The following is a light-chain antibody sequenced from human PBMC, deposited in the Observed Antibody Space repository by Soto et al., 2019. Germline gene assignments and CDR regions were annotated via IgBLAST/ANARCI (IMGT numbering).Light chain of an antibody. CDR2: DAS. V-gene: IGKV1-33*01. CDR1: HDINKN. Sequence: DIHMTHSPSSLSSSVLDRLTMTCRASHDINKNLIWYQQKPGKAPKLLIYDASDLETGVPSRFSGSGSGTGFTFTISSLQPEDFATYYCQQYESLPLTFGQGTRLEIK. CDR3: QQYESLPLT. J-gene: IGKJ5*01.